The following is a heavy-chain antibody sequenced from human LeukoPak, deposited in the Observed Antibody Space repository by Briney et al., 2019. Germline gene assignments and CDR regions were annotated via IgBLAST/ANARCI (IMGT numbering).Heavy chain of an antibody. V-gene: IGHV4-59*08. D-gene: IGHD6-19*01. CDR1: GASISSNY. J-gene: IGHJ4*02. CDR3: ARGAGRYDY. CDR2: INNNGRI. Sequence: PSETLSLTCTVSGASISSNYWSWIRQSPGKELEWIAYINNNGRINYNPSLKSRVTISADTSKNQFSLNVRSVTAADTAVYYCARGAGRYDYWGQGTQVTVFS.